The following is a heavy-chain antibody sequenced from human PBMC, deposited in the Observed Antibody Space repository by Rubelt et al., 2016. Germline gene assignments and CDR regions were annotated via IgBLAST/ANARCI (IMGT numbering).Heavy chain of an antibody. CDR2: INGDGSST. CDR1: GFTFSSYS. J-gene: IGHJ4*02. V-gene: IGHV3-74*01. Sequence: GSLRLSCEASGFTFSSYSMHWVRQDPGKGLVWVSRINGDGSSTSYADSVKGRFTISRDNPKNSLYLQMNSLRAEDTAVYYCAEWEPNHPFDYWGQGTLVTVSS. D-gene: IGHD1-26*01. CDR3: AEWEPNHPFDY.